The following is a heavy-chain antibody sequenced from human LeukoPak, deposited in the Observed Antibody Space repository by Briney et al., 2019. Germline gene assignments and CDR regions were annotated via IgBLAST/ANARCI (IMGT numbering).Heavy chain of an antibody. CDR1: GFTFSDYY. CDR3: ARDNYYGSGSYYDY. J-gene: IGHJ4*02. D-gene: IGHD3-10*01. CDR2: ISSSSSYT. Sequence: GGSLRLSCVASGFTFSDYYISWVRQAPGKGLEWVSYISSSSSYTNYADSVKGRFTISRDNAKNSLYLQMNSLRAEDTAVYYCARDNYYGSGSYYDYWGQGTLVTVSS. V-gene: IGHV3-11*06.